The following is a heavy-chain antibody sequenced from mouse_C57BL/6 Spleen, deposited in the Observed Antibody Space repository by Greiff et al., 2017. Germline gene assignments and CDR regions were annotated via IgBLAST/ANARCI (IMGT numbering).Heavy chain of an antibody. D-gene: IGHD1-1*01. CDR3: ARSIWYGSSYGYFDV. V-gene: IGHV1-64*01. J-gene: IGHJ1*03. CDR2: IHPNSGST. CDR1: GYTFTSYW. Sequence: QVQLKESGAELVKPGASVKLSCKASGYTFTSYWMHWVKQRPGQGLEWIGMIHPNSGSTNYNEKFKSKATLTVDKSSSTAYMQLSSLTSEDSAVYYCARSIWYGSSYGYFDVWGTGTTVTVSS.